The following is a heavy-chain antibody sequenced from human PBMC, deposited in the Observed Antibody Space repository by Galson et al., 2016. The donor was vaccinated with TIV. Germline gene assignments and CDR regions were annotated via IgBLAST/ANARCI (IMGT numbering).Heavy chain of an antibody. Sequence: SLRLSCAASGLTVSNNYMTWVRQAPGKGLEWVSVIYGGGDIYYPDSVRGRFTISRDNSKDILYLHMTGLRPDDTAVYFCARDRVVGSTYYNYYYGMDVWGQGTTVTVSS. D-gene: IGHD2-15*01. CDR3: ARDRVVGSTYYNYYYGMDV. CDR2: IYGGGDI. CDR1: GLTVSNNY. J-gene: IGHJ6*02. V-gene: IGHV3-66*02.